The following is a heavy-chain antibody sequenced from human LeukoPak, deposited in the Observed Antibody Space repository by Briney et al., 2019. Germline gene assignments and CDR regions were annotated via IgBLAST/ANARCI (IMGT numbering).Heavy chain of an antibody. D-gene: IGHD2-21*02. CDR3: ARHGDLLSPFQT. J-gene: IGHJ5*02. CDR2: INYSRRP. V-gene: IGHV4-39*01. Sequence: SETLSLTCTVSGGSISSTSYYWGWIRQPPGKGLVWIGTINYSRRPYYNPSLKSQVTLSVYPSKNQISQKQNSVTAADTAMYYCARHGDLLSPFQTWGQGTLVTVSS. CDR1: GGSISSTSYY.